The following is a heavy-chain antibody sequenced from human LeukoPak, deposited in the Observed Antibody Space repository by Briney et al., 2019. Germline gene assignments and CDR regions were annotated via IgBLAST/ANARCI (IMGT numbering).Heavy chain of an antibody. J-gene: IGHJ4*02. CDR2: ISSSSSYI. CDR1: GFTSSSYS. D-gene: IGHD4-17*01. V-gene: IGHV3-21*01. Sequence: GGSLRLSCAASGFTSSSYSMNWVRQGPGKRLEWVSSISSSSSYIYYADSVKGRFTISRDNAKNSLYLQMNSLRAEDTAVYYCARAEASVTTEYYFDYWGQGTLVTVSS. CDR3: ARAEASVTTEYYFDY.